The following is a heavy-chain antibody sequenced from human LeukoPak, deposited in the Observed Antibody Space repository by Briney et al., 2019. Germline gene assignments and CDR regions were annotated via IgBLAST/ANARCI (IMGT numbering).Heavy chain of an antibody. J-gene: IGHJ4*02. CDR1: GGSTSSYY. D-gene: IGHD6-13*01. CDR2: FYHSGGT. CDR3: ARSLSSSRFSLWTY. V-gene: IGHV4-59*01. Sequence: SETLSLTCTVSGGSTSSYYLSWMRQLPAKGLEWIGYFYHSGGTNYNPSLQGRVTMSIDTSKNQFSLKLTSVTAADTAVYYCARSLSSSRFSLWTYWGQGTLVTVSS.